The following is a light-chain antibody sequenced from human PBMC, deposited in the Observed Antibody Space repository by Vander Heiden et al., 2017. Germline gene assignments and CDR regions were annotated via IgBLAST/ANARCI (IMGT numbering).Light chain of an antibody. J-gene: IGLJ2*01. CDR2: ELT. CDR1: SRCVGNYNL. Sequence: QSALTQPAYVSGSHGQSITLSCTGTSRCVGNYNLVPWYQQYPDKDPKLMSYELTERPSGVSNRFSGSKSGNTASLTISGLQAEDEADYYCCSRSAGSTTLVFGGGTKLTVL. V-gene: IGLV2-23*02. CDR3: CSRSAGSTTLV.